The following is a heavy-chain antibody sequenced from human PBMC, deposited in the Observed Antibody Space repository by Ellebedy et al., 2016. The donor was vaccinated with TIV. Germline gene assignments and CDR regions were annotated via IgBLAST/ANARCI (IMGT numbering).Heavy chain of an antibody. D-gene: IGHD3-3*01. J-gene: IGHJ6*02. CDR2: ISSSSSTI. Sequence: GESLKISXAASGFTFSSYSMNWVRQAPGKGLEWVSYISSSSSTIYYADSVKGRFTISRDNAKNSLYLQMNSLRAEDTAVYYCARDRRITIFGVVIFKDYYYGMDVWGQGTTVTVSS. CDR3: ARDRRITIFGVVIFKDYYYGMDV. CDR1: GFTFSSYS. V-gene: IGHV3-48*01.